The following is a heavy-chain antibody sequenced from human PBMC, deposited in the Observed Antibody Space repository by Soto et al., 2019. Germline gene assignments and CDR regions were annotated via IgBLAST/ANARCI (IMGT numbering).Heavy chain of an antibody. J-gene: IGHJ4*02. D-gene: IGHD3-10*01. CDR2: ISYDGSNK. Sequence: QVQLVESGGVVVQPGRSLRLSCAASGFTFSSYGMHWVRQAPGKGLEWVAVISYDGSNKYYADSVKGRLTISRDNSKNTLCLQMNSLRAEDTAVYYCAPWFGAFDYWGQGTLVTVSS. CDR1: GFTFSSYG. V-gene: IGHV3-30*03. CDR3: APWFGAFDY.